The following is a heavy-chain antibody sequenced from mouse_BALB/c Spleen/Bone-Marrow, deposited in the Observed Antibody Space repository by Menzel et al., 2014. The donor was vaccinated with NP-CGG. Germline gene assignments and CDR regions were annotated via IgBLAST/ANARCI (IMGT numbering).Heavy chain of an antibody. Sequence: VQLQESGPGLVAPSQSLSITCTVSGFSLTGYGVNWVRQPPGKGLEWLGMIWRDGSTDYNSALKSRLSISKANSKSQVFLKMNSLETDDTARYYCARGGGHPFAYWGQGTLVTVSA. J-gene: IGHJ3*01. V-gene: IGHV2-6-7*01. CDR2: IWRDGST. CDR1: GFSLTGYG. CDR3: ARGGGHPFAY.